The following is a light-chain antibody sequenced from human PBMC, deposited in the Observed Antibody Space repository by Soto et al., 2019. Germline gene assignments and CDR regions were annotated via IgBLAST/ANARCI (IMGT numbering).Light chain of an antibody. Sequence: EILMTQSPATLSVSPGERATLSCRASQSVSSNLAWYQQKPGQAPRLLIYAASTRATGIPVRFSGSGSGTEFTLTISSLHSEDFAAYSCQLYNDWPWTFGQGTKV. V-gene: IGKV3-15*01. CDR1: QSVSSN. J-gene: IGKJ1*01. CDR3: QLYNDWPWT. CDR2: AAS.